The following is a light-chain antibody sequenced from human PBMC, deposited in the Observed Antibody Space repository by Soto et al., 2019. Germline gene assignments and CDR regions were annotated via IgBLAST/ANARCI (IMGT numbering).Light chain of an antibody. V-gene: IGKV1-5*03. CDR1: QSISSW. J-gene: IGKJ1*01. CDR3: QQYNIFPRT. Sequence: DIQMTQSPSTLSASVGDRVTITCRASQSISSWLAWYQQKPGKAPKLLIYKASSLKSGVPSRFSGSGSGTEFTLTISSLQPDDFATYSCQQYNIFPRTFGQGTKVEI. CDR2: KAS.